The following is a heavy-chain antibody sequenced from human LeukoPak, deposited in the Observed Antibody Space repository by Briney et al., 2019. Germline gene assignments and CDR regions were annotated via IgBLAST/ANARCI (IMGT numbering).Heavy chain of an antibody. CDR3: AKLSEYYYDSSGYFHDAFDI. V-gene: IGHV3-21*06. Sequence: PGGSLRLSCAASGFTFSSYSMNWVRQAPGKGLEWVSSISSSSSFLYYAGSVKGRFTISRDNAKNSLYLQMNSLRAEDTAVYYCAKLSEYYYDSSGYFHDAFDIWGQGTMVTVSS. D-gene: IGHD3-22*01. CDR1: GFTFSSYS. CDR2: ISSSSSFL. J-gene: IGHJ3*02.